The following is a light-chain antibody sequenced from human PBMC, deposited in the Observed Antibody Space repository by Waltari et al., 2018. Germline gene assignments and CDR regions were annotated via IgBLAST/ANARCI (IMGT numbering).Light chain of an antibody. Sequence: QSALTQPASVSGSLGQSIIISCTGTDSDVGIYDYVSWYQQPPGQAPRFLIYDVTKRPSGVSARFSGSKSGKTASLTISGLQADDEADYYCSSYSSDSTPVVFGGGTRVTVL. CDR3: SSYSSDSTPVV. CDR2: DVT. V-gene: IGLV2-14*03. J-gene: IGLJ2*01. CDR1: DSDVGIYDY.